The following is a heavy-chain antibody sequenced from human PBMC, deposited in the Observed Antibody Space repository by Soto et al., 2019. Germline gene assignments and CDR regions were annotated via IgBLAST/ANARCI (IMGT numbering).Heavy chain of an antibody. D-gene: IGHD6-19*01. CDR3: ARDHADSGWFRFDS. Sequence: QVQLVQSGVEVKKPGASVKVSCKSSGYTFTRYSISWVRQAPGQGLEWMGWISAYNGDTNYAQKLQGRVTLTTDTSTSTANMELRSLSADDTAIYYCARDHADSGWFRFDSWGQGTLVTVSS. J-gene: IGHJ4*02. CDR1: GYTFTRYS. V-gene: IGHV1-18*01. CDR2: ISAYNGDT.